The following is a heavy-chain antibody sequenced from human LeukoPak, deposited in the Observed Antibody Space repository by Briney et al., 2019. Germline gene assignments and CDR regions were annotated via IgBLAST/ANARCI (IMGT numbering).Heavy chain of an antibody. D-gene: IGHD3-10*01. CDR2: IDHSGST. Sequence: KSSETLSLTCAVYDESFSGYYCSWIRQPPRKGLEWIGEIDHSGSTNYNPSLQSRVTISVDTSKNQFSLKVSSVSAVDTAVYYCARGNRPYGEHEAFDIWGHGTTVTVSP. CDR3: ARGNRPYGEHEAFDI. J-gene: IGHJ3*02. CDR1: DESFSGYY. V-gene: IGHV4-34*01.